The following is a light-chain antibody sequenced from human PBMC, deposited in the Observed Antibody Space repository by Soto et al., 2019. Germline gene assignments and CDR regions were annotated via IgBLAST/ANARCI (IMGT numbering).Light chain of an antibody. CDR1: QSVSSSF. CDR3: QQYGSSLWT. CDR2: GAS. J-gene: IGKJ1*01. Sequence: EIVLTQSPGTLSLSPGERATLSCRANQSVSSSFLAWYQQKPGQAPRLLIYGASSRATGIPDRFSGSGSGTDFTLTISRLEPEDFAVYYCQQYGSSLWTFGQGTKVEI. V-gene: IGKV3-20*01.